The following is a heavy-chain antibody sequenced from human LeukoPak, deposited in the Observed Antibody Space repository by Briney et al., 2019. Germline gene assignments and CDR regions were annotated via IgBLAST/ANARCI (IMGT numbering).Heavy chain of an antibody. D-gene: IGHD3-22*01. J-gene: IGHJ3*02. V-gene: IGHV4-59*01. CDR1: GASISSYY. CDR3: ARVLYYYDSSGYEGAAFDI. Sequence: SETLSLTCTVSGASISSYYWSWIRQPPGKGLEWIGYIYYSGSTNYNPSLKSRVTISVDTSKNQFSLKLSSVTAADTAVYYCARVLYYYDSSGYEGAAFDIWGQGTMVTVSS. CDR2: IYYSGST.